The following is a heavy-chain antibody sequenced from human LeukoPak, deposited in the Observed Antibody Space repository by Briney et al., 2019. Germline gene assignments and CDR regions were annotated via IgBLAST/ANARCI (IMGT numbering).Heavy chain of an antibody. Sequence: GGSLRLSCAASGITFSSYPMTWVRQAPGKGLEWVSTISGSGGSTYYADSVKGRFTVSRDNAKNTLSLQMSSLRAEDTAVYYCAKEGSSGWIPTRHFDHWGLGTLVTVSS. D-gene: IGHD6-19*01. CDR2: ISGSGGST. J-gene: IGHJ4*02. CDR1: GITFSSYP. CDR3: AKEGSSGWIPTRHFDH. V-gene: IGHV3-23*01.